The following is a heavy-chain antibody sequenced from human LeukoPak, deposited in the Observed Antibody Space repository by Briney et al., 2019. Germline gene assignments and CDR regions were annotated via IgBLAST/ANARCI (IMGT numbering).Heavy chain of an antibody. J-gene: IGHJ4*02. CDR2: IFYSGST. CDR3: AREGGLGVGFDH. Sequence: PSETLSLTCTVSGGSMSKYYWSWIRQPPGKGLEWIGYIFYSGSTNSNPSLKSRVTISVDTSKNQFSLKLRSVTAADTAVYYCAREGGLGVGFDHWGQGILVSVSS. D-gene: IGHD3-16*01. CDR1: GGSMSKYY. V-gene: IGHV4-59*12.